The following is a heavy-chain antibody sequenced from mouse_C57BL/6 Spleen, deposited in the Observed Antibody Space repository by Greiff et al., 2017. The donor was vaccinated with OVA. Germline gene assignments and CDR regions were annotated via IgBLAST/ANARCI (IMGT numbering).Heavy chain of an antibody. J-gene: IGHJ1*03. D-gene: IGHD1-1*01. Sequence: EVQLVESGGDLVKPGGSLKLSCAASGFTFSSYGMSWVRQTPDKRLEWVATISSGGSYTYYPDSVKGRFTISRDNAKSTLYLHMSSLKSEVTAMYYCARPLYGSSLDDWYFDVWGTGTTVTVSS. CDR2: ISSGGSYT. CDR3: ARPLYGSSLDDWYFDV. CDR1: GFTFSSYG. V-gene: IGHV5-6*01.